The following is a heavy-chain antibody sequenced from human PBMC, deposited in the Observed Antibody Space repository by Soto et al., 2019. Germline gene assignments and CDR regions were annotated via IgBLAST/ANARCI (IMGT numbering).Heavy chain of an antibody. D-gene: IGHD2-2*01. V-gene: IGHV5-51*01. CDR3: ARYRPSVAVVPAAPIDY. J-gene: IGHJ4*02. CDR2: IYPGDSDT. CDR1: GYSFTSYW. Sequence: GESLKISCKGSGYSFTSYWIGWVRQMPGKGLEWMGIIYPGDSDTRYSPSFQGQVTISADKSISTAYLQWSSLKASDTAMYYCARYRPSVAVVPAAPIDYWGQGTLVTVSS.